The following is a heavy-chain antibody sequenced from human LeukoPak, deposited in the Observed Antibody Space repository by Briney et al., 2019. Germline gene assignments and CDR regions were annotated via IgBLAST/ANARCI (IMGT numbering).Heavy chain of an antibody. CDR3: ARDPSKGNYYDSRGYIDY. Sequence: PGRSLRLSCAASGFTFSSYAMHWVRQAPGKGLEWVAVISYDGSNKYYADSVKGRFTISRDNSKNTLYLQMNSLRDEDTAVYYCARDPSKGNYYDSRGYIDYWGQGTLVTVSS. D-gene: IGHD3-22*01. CDR1: GFTFSSYA. CDR2: ISYDGSNK. J-gene: IGHJ4*02. V-gene: IGHV3-30*04.